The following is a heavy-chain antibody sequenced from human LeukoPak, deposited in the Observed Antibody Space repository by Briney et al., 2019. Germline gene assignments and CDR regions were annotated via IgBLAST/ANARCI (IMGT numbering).Heavy chain of an antibody. CDR3: AKDPPIPSTVTTWPFDY. V-gene: IGHV3-23*01. CDR2: ISGSGGST. CDR1: GSTFSSYA. D-gene: IGHD4-17*01. J-gene: IGHJ4*02. Sequence: GGSLRLSCAASGSTFSSYAMSWVRQAPGKGLEWVSAISGSGGSTYYADSVKGRFTISRDNSKNTLYLQMNSLRAEDTAVYYCAKDPPIPSTVTTWPFDYWGQGTLVTVSS.